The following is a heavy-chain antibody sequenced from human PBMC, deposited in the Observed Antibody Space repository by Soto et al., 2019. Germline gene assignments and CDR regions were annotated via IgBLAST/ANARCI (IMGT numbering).Heavy chain of an antibody. CDR1: GYTFTSYD. CDR2: MNPNSGNT. Sequence: ASVKVSCKASGYTFTSYDINWVRQATGQGLEWMGWMNPNSGNTGYAQKFQGRVTMTRNTSISTAYMELSSLRSEDTAVYYCARAKTAQYGMEVWGQGTTVTVSS. J-gene: IGHJ6*02. V-gene: IGHV1-8*01. CDR3: ARAKTAQYGMEV. D-gene: IGHD5-18*01.